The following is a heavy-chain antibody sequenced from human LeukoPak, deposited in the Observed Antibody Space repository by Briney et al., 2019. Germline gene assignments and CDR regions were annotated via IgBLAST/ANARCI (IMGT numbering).Heavy chain of an antibody. CDR1: GGTFSSYA. CDR3: ARGQSWSSYYFDY. CDR2: IIPIFGTA. V-gene: IGHV1-69*05. Sequence: SVKVSCKASGGTFSSYAISWVRQAPGQGLEWMGRIIPIFGTANYAQKFQGRVTITTDESTSTAYMELSSLRSEDTAVYYCARGQSWSSYYFDYWGRGTLVTVSS. J-gene: IGHJ4*02. D-gene: IGHD2-8*01.